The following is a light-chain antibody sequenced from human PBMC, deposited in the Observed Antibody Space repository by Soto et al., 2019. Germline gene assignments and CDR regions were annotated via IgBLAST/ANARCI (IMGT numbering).Light chain of an antibody. CDR3: QRYGSSPLIT. J-gene: IGKJ5*01. CDR2: GTS. V-gene: IGKV3-20*01. Sequence: EIVLTQSPGTLSLSPGERVTLSCRASQSVPSNYLAWYQQKPGQAPRLLIYGTSSRATGIPDRFSGSGSGTDFTLTISRLEPEDFAVYFCQRYGSSPLITFGQGTRLEI. CDR1: QSVPSNY.